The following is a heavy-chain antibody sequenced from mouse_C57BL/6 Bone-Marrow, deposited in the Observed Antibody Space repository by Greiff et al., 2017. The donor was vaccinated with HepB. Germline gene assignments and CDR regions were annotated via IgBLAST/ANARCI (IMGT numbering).Heavy chain of an antibody. CDR3: TRVYYDYHFDY. V-gene: IGHV5-9-1*02. D-gene: IGHD2-4*01. CDR1: GFTFSSYA. Sequence: EVQVVESGEGLVKPGGSLKLSCAASGFTFSSYAMSWVRQTPEKRLEWVAYISSGGDYIYYADTVKGRITISRDNARNTLYLQMSSLKSEDTAMYYCTRVYYDYHFDYWGQGTTLTVSS. J-gene: IGHJ2*01. CDR2: ISSGGDYI.